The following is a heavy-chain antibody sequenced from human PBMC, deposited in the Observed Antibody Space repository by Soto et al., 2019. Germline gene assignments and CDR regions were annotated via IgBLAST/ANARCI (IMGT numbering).Heavy chain of an antibody. CDR1: GGSISSYY. CDR2: IYYSGST. D-gene: IGHD3-10*01. Sequence: SETLSLTCTVSGGSISSYYWSWIRQPPGKGLEWVGYIYYSGSTNYNPSLKSLVTISVETSNNQFPLTLSSVTAADTAVYYCASFHITMVRGVIITRFDPWGQGTLVTVSS. J-gene: IGHJ5*02. CDR3: ASFHITMVRGVIITRFDP. V-gene: IGHV4-59*01.